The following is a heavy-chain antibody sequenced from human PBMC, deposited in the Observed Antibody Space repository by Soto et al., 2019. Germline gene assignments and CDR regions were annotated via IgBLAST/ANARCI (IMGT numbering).Heavy chain of an antibody. D-gene: IGHD3-10*02. CDR1: RPSISSYY. CDR2: IXYSGSX. J-gene: IGHJ3*02. CDR3: ARDRRYMFGAFDI. V-gene: IGHV4-59*01. Sequence: XXTLSLTCTISRPSISSYYWSWIRQPPGKGLEWIGYIXYSGSXNYNTYIKSRXXISVDKSXXQFYTKLSSVTAAETAVYYCARDRRYMFGAFDIWGQGTMVTVSS.